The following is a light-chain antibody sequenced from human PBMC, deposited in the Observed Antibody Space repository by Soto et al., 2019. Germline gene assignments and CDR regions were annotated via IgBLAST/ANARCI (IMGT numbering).Light chain of an antibody. CDR3: QAWDSGTGV. Sequence: SYELTQPPSVSVSPGQTVSITCSAANLGDRFVTWYQQKSGQSPALVIYHDKQRPSGIPERFSGSNSGNTATLTISGTQAVDEADYYCQAWDSGTGVFGGGTKVTVL. CDR2: HDK. CDR1: NLGDRF. J-gene: IGLJ3*02. V-gene: IGLV3-1*01.